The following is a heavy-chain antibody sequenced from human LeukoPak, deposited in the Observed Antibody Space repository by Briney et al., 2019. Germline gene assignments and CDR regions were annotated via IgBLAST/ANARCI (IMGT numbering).Heavy chain of an antibody. V-gene: IGHV3-11*04. J-gene: IGHJ4*02. CDR2: ISSSGSTI. CDR1: GFTFSDYY. CDR3: AREVAALAFDY. D-gene: IGHD6-6*01. Sequence: GGSLRLSCAASGFTFSDYYMTWIRQAPGKGLEWVSYISSSGSTIYYADSVKGRFTISRDNAKNSLYLQMNSLRAEDTAVYYCAREVAALAFDYWGQGTLVTVSS.